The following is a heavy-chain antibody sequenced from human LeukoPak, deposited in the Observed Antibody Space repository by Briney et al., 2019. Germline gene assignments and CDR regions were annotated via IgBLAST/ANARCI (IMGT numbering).Heavy chain of an antibody. D-gene: IGHD6-13*01. Sequence: GASLKISCKGSGSSFTSYWIGWVRPMPGKGLEWMGIIYPGDSDTRYSPSFQGQVTISADKSISTAYLQWSSLKASDTAMYYCASSSSSWPIYYFDYWGQGTLVTVSS. CDR2: IYPGDSDT. CDR3: ASSSSSWPIYYFDY. CDR1: GSSFTSYW. J-gene: IGHJ4*02. V-gene: IGHV5-51*01.